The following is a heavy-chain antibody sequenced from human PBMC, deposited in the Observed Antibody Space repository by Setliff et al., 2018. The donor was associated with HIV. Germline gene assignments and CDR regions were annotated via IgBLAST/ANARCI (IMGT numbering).Heavy chain of an antibody. CDR2: INHSGGT. J-gene: IGHJ6*03. V-gene: IGHV4-34*01. CDR1: GGSFSAYY. Sequence: SETLSLTCAVYGGSFSAYYWSWIRQTPGKGLEWIGEINHSGGTNYNPSLKSRVTMSVDTSKNQFSLKLRSVTAADTALYYCARGRYRSRWYASDHYYIDVWGKGTTVTVSS. CDR3: ARGRYRSRWYASDHYYIDV. D-gene: IGHD6-13*01.